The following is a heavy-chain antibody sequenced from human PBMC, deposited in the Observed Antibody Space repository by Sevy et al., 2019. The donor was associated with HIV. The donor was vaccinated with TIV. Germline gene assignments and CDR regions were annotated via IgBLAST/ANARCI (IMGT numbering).Heavy chain of an antibody. V-gene: IGHV3-30*04. CDR2: ISYDGSDK. CDR3: ARNELNYFDY. D-gene: IGHD1-1*01. Sequence: GGSLRLSCAASGFTFSIYAMHWVRQAPGKGLEWVALISYDGSDKYYADSVKGRFTISRDNSKNTLYLQMNRLRAEDTAVYYCARNELNYFDYWGQGTLVTVSS. CDR1: GFTFSIYA. J-gene: IGHJ4*02.